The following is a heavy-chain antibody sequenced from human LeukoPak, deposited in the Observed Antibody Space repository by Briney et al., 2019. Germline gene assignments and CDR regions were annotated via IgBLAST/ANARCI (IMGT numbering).Heavy chain of an antibody. V-gene: IGHV4-34*01. CDR2: INHSGST. J-gene: IGHJ6*03. CDR3: ARAEDYGDYPRHYYYYMDV. D-gene: IGHD4-17*01. Sequence: PSETLSLTCAVYSGSFSGYYWSWIRQPPGKGLEWIGEINHSGSTNYNPSLKSRATISVDTSKNQFSLKLSSVTAADTAVYYCARAEDYGDYPRHYYYYMDVWGKGTTVTVSS. CDR1: SGSFSGYY.